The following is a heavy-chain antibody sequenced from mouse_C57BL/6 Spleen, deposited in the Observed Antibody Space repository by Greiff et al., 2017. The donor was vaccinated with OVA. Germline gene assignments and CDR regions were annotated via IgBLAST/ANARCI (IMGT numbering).Heavy chain of an antibody. V-gene: IGHV5-6*01. D-gene: IGHD2-2*01. CDR3: ARHNGYDVNWDDYFDY. CDR1: GFTFSSYG. J-gene: IGHJ2*01. CDR2: ISSGGSYT. Sequence: EVQLVESGGDLVKPGGSLKLSCAASGFTFSSYGMSWVRQTPDKRLEWVATISSGGSYTYYPDSVKGRFTISRDNAKNTLYLQMSSLKSEDTAMYYCARHNGYDVNWDDYFDYWGQGTTLTVSS.